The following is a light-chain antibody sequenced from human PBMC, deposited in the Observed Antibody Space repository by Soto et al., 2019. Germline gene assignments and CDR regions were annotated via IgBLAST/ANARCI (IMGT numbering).Light chain of an antibody. J-gene: IGLJ1*01. CDR2: DVS. Sequence: QSVLTQPASVSGSPGQSITISCTGTSSDVSGYNYVSWYQQHRGNAPKLMIYDVSNRPSGVSNRFSGSKSGNTASLTISGLQAEDEADYYCSSYTSSSTLGVFGTGTKVTVL. CDR3: SSYTSSSTLGV. CDR1: SSDVSGYNY. V-gene: IGLV2-14*01.